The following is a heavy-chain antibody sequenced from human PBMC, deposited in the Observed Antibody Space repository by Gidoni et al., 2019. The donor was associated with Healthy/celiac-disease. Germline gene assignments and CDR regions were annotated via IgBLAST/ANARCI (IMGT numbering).Heavy chain of an antibody. Sequence: QVQLVQSGAEVKKPGASVKVSCKASGYTFTSYYIHWVRQAPGQGLEWMGIINPTGGSTSYAQKFQGRVTMTRDTSTSIVYMGLSRLRSEDTAMYYCARDILAGFFDYWGQGTLVTVSS. J-gene: IGHJ4*02. CDR2: INPTGGST. CDR1: GYTFTSYY. CDR3: ARDILAGFFDY. D-gene: IGHD3-3*02. V-gene: IGHV1-46*01.